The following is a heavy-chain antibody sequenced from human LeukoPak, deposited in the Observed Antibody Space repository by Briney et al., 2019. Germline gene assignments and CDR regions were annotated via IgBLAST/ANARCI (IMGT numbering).Heavy chain of an antibody. D-gene: IGHD6-19*01. CDR1: GFTVSSNY. Sequence: GGSLRLSCAASGFTVSSNYMSWVRQAPGKGLEWVSVIYSGGSTYYADSVKGRFTISRDNSKNTLYLQMNSLRAEDTAVYYCAGAYSSGWSRFDYWGQGTLVTVSS. CDR3: AGAYSSGWSRFDY. CDR2: IYSGGST. J-gene: IGHJ4*02. V-gene: IGHV3-53*01.